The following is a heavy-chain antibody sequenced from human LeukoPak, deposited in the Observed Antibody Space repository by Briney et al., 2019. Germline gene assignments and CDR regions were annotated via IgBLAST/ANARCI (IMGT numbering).Heavy chain of an antibody. J-gene: IGHJ4*02. Sequence: SSETLSLTCTVAGGSISSYYWRWIRQPPGKGLEWIGYIYYSGSTNYNPSLKSRVTISVDTSKNQFSLKLSSVTAADTAVYYCARVATTEMATTRGELDYWGQGTLVTVSS. D-gene: IGHD5-24*01. CDR2: IYYSGST. V-gene: IGHV4-59*01. CDR3: ARVATTEMATTRGELDY. CDR1: GGSISSYY.